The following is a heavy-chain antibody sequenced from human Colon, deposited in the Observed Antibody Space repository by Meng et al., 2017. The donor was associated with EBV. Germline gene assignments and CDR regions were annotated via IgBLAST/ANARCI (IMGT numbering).Heavy chain of an antibody. CDR2: IYYTGST. Sequence: QRQRQKSGSGLVRPSETLSLTCIVSGDSISGIGDYWGWVRQPPGKGLEWIGNIYYTGSTYYNPSLKSRVTISVDTSKNQFSLKVTSMTAADTAVYYCARDGPLLWGPGTLVTVSS. J-gene: IGHJ4*02. V-gene: IGHV4-39*07. CDR3: ARDGPLL. CDR1: GDSISGIGDY.